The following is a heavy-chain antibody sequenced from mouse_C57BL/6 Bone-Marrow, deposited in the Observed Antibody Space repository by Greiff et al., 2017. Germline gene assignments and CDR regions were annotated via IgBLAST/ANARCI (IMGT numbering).Heavy chain of an antibody. CDR3: TAVVHY. V-gene: IGHV14-4*01. Sequence: EVQLQQSGAELVRPGASVKFSCTASGFNIKDDDMPWVQQRPEQGLEWIGWIDPENGYTDYPSKFQGKATITADTSSNTAYLQLSSLRSEDTAVYYCTAVVHYWGQGTTLTVSS. CDR2: IDPENGYT. CDR1: GFNIKDDD. J-gene: IGHJ2*01. D-gene: IGHD1-1*01.